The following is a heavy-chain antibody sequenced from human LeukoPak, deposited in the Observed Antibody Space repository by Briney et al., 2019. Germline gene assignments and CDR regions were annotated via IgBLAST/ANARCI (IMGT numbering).Heavy chain of an antibody. V-gene: IGHV3-21*01. CDR3: ARDRDSGSYLD. J-gene: IGHJ4*02. Sequence: GGSLRLSCAASRFTFSYYTMNWVRQAPGKGLEWVSSISGSTDYIYYADSVKGRFTISRDNAKNSLYLQMNSLRAEDTAVYYCARDRDSGSYLDWGQGTLVTVSS. CDR2: ISGSTDYI. CDR1: RFTFSYYT. D-gene: IGHD1-26*01.